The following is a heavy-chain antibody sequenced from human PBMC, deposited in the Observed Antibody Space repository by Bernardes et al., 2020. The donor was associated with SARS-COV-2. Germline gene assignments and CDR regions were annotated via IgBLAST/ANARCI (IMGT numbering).Heavy chain of an antibody. CDR2: IWYDGSNK. Sequence: VESLFLSCAASGFTFSSYGMHWVRQSPGQGLEWVAVIWYDGSNKYYAASVKGRFTISRDNSKNTLYLQMNSLRAEDTAVYYCARDLAVGVDSSSWGQGTLVTVSS. D-gene: IGHD6-13*01. J-gene: IGHJ4*02. V-gene: IGHV3-33*01. CDR3: ARDLAVGVDSSS. CDR1: GFTFSSYG.